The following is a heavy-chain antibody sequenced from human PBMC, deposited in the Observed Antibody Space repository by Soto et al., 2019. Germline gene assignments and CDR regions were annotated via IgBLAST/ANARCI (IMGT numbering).Heavy chain of an antibody. V-gene: IGHV3-30*03. D-gene: IGHD3-10*01. CDR1: GFPFTSYG. CDR2: ISYDGSDK. J-gene: IGHJ4*02. Sequence: QVQLVESGGGVVQPGRSLRLSCAASGFPFTSYGMHWVREGPDKGLEWVAIISYDGSDKYYADSVKGRFTISRDNSKNPLYLQMNSPRPEDTALYYCVGGQYYFDYRGQGTLVIVSS. CDR3: VGGQYYFDY.